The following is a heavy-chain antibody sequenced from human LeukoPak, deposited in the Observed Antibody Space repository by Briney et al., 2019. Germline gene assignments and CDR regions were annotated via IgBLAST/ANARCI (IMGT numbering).Heavy chain of an antibody. CDR3: ARETWSGSYFDY. D-gene: IGHD1-26*01. CDR1: GFTFSSHW. Sequence: GGSLRLSCSASGFTFSSHWMTWVRQAPGKGLEWVANIKEDGSEKYYVDSVRGRFTISRDNAKNSLYLQMNSLGAPDTAVYYCARETWSGSYFDYWGQGTLVTVSS. CDR2: IKEDGSEK. V-gene: IGHV3-7*01. J-gene: IGHJ4*02.